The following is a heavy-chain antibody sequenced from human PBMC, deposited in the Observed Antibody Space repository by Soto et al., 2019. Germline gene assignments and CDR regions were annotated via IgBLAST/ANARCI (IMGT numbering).Heavy chain of an antibody. CDR1: GFTFTSYS. V-gene: IGHV3-21*01. CDR3: ARLSGSSGWYYFDY. Sequence: EVQLVESGGGLVKPGGSLRLSCAASGFTFTSYSINWVRQAPGKGLEWVSSIDPTSSYIYYADSVRGRFTISRDNAENSLYLQMNNLRAEDTAVYYCARLSGSSGWYYFDYWGQGTLVTVSS. D-gene: IGHD6-19*01. CDR2: IDPTSSYI. J-gene: IGHJ4*02.